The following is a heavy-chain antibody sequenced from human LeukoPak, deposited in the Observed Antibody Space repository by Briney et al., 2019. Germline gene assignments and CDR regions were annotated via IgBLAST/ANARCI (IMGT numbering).Heavy chain of an antibody. Sequence: GGSQRLSCAASGFTFSSSWMHWVRQAPGKGLVWVSHINNDGSSTSYADSVKGRFTISRDNAKNTLYLQMNSLRADDTAVYYCARVPYSSGWYPPDYWGQGTLVTVSS. CDR3: ARVPYSSGWYPPDY. CDR1: GFTFSSSW. D-gene: IGHD6-19*01. CDR2: INNDGSST. V-gene: IGHV3-74*01. J-gene: IGHJ4*02.